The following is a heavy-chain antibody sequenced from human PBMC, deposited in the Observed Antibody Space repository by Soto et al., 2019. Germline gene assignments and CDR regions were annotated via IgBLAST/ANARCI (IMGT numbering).Heavy chain of an antibody. V-gene: IGHV1-69*04. D-gene: IGHD1-7*01. CDR1: GYTFTNYG. CDR3: ARDRDDNWNYDWFDP. CDR2: IIPILGIA. Sequence: SVKVSCKASGYTFTNYGITWVRQAPGQGLEWMGRIIPILGIANYAQKFQGRVTITADKSTSTAYMELSSLRSEDTAVYYCARDRDDNWNYDWFDPWGQGTLVTVSS. J-gene: IGHJ5*02.